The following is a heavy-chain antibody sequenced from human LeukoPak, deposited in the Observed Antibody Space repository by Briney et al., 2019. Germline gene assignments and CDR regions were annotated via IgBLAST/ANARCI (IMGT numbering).Heavy chain of an antibody. CDR2: IIPIVGTT. V-gene: IGHV1-69*05. Sequence: SVKVSCKASGGTFSGYAITWVRQAPGQRLEWMGGIIPIVGTTTYAQKLQGRVTITRDASTSTAYMELSSLRSEDTAVYYCARGMTGTNPLDYWGQGTLVTVSS. J-gene: IGHJ4*02. CDR1: GGTFSGYA. D-gene: IGHD1-7*01. CDR3: ARGMTGTNPLDY.